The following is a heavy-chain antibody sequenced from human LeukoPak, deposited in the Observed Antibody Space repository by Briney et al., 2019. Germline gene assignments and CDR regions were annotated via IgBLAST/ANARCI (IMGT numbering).Heavy chain of an antibody. D-gene: IGHD5-18*01. CDR2: ISYDRSNK. V-gene: IGHV3-30*03. CDR1: GFTFSSYG. J-gene: IGHJ4*02. CDR3: ARALGYSYGLDY. Sequence: PGGSLRLSCAASGFTFSSYGMHWVRQAPGKGLEWVAVISYDRSNKYYANSVKGRFTISRDNAKNSLYLQMNSLRAEDTAVYYCARALGYSYGLDYWGQGTLVTVSS.